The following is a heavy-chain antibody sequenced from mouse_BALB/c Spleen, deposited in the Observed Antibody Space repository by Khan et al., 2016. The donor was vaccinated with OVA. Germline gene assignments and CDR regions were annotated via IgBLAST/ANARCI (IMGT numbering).Heavy chain of an antibody. CDR1: GYSFTGYF. V-gene: IGHV1-20*02. D-gene: IGHD1-1*01. CDR3: ARIYGSDFDY. J-gene: IGHJ2*01. CDR2: INPHIGET. Sequence: VQLKQSGPELVKPGASVKISCKASGYSFTGYFMNWVMQSHGKSLELIGRINPHIGETFYNQKFKGKATLTVDESSSTAHMELRSLASEDSAVYYCARIYGSDFDYWGQGTPLTVSS.